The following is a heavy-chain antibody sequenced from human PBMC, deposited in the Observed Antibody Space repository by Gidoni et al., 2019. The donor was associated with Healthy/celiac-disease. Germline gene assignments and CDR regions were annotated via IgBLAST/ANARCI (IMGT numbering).Heavy chain of an antibody. V-gene: IGHV3-11*01. CDR2: MSRSGSTI. CDR1: GFTFSDYY. CDR3: ARDIQGWQMATAHFFDY. Sequence: QVQLVESGGGVVKPGGSLRLSCPASGFTFSDYYMSWIRQAPGKGLGWVSYMSRSGSTIYYADSVKGRFTISRDNVKNSLYLQMNSLRAEDTAVYYCARDIQGWQMATAHFFDYWGQGTLVTVSS. J-gene: IGHJ4*02. D-gene: IGHD5-18*01.